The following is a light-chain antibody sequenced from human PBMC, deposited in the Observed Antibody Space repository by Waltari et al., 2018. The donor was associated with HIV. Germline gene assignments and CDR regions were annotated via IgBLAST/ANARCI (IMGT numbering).Light chain of an antibody. J-gene: IGLJ3*02. CDR1: SGSVSTSYY. V-gene: IGLV8-61*01. Sequence: QTVVTQEPSFSVSPGGTVTLTCGLSSGSVSTSYYPSWYQQTPGQAAPVLAPPTRTSGTNTRSAGVPDRVSGSILGNKAALTITGAQADDESDYYCVLFMGNGIWVFGGGTKLTVL. CDR2: GTN. CDR3: VLFMGNGIWV.